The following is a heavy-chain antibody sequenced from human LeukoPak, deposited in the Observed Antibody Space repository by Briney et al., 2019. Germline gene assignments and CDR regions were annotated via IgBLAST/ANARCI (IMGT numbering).Heavy chain of an antibody. J-gene: IGHJ4*02. CDR1: GYSISSGYY. Sequence: SETLSLTCTVSGYSISSGYYWGWIRQPPGKGLEWIGSIYHSGSTYYNPSLKSRVTISVDTSKNQFSLKLSSVTAADTAVYYCARGFSSSWHLDYWGQGTLVTVSS. D-gene: IGHD6-13*01. CDR3: ARGFSSSWHLDY. CDR2: IYHSGST. V-gene: IGHV4-38-2*02.